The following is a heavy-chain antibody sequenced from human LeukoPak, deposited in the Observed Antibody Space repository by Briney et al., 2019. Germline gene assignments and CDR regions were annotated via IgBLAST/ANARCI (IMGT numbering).Heavy chain of an antibody. J-gene: IGHJ4*02. D-gene: IGHD3-16*02. V-gene: IGHV3-30-3*01. CDR1: GFTFSGYA. Sequence: GGSLRLSCAASGFTFSGYAMHWVRQAPGKGLEWVAVISYDGSNKYYADSVKGRFTISRDNSKNTLYLQMNSLRAEDTAVYYCAFGRYPFDYWGQGTLVTVSS. CDR3: AFGRYPFDY. CDR2: ISYDGSNK.